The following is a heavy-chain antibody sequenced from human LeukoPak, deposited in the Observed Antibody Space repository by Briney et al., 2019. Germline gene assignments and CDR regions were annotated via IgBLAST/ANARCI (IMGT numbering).Heavy chain of an antibody. CDR2: IRTKPYGETT. CDR3: TRWVPGARDFDY. V-gene: IGHV3-49*04. J-gene: IGHJ4*02. D-gene: IGHD3-10*01. CDR1: GFTFSSYA. Sequence: PGGSLRLSCAASGFTFSSYAMSWVRQAPGKGLEWVGFIRTKPYGETTDYAASVNGRFTISRDDSESIAYLQMNSLKIEDTAVYYCTRWVPGARDFDYWGQGTLVTVSS.